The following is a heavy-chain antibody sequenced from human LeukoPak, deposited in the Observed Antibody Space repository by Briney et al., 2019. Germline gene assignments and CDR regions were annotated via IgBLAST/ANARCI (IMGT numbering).Heavy chain of an antibody. CDR1: GGSISSYY. J-gene: IGHJ4*02. CDR2: IYYSGST. CDR3: AREAGANRYFDY. V-gene: IGHV4-59*01. Sequence: SETLSLTCTVSGGSISSYYWSWIRQPPGKGLEWIGYIYYSGSTNYNPSLKSRVTISVDTSKNQFSLKLSSVTAADTAVYYCAREAGANRYFDYWGQGTLVTASS.